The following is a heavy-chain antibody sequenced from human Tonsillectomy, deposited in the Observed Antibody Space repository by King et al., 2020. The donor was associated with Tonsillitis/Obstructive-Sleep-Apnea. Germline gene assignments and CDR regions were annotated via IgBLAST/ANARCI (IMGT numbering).Heavy chain of an antibody. CDR1: GGPVSSGSYY. CDR2: IYYSGTT. Sequence: VQLQESGPGLVRPSETLSVTCTVSGGPVSSGSYYWSWIRQPPGKGLEWIGYIYYSGTTNYNPSLKSRVTMSIVPSNKQFSLRLSSVTAADTAVYYCARMLQGLNTDAFDIWGQGTMVSVSS. V-gene: IGHV4-61*01. D-gene: IGHD3-16*01. J-gene: IGHJ3*02. CDR3: ARMLQGLNTDAFDI.